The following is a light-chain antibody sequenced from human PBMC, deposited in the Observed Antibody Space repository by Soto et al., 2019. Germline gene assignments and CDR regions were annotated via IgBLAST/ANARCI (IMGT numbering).Light chain of an antibody. V-gene: IGLV2-23*01. CDR2: EDI. Sequence: QSVPTQPASVSGSPGQSITISCTGTSSDVGSYNLVSWYQQHPGKAPKLMIYEDIKRPSGVSNRFSGSKSGNTASLTISGLQAEDEADYYCCSYASSSAPYVFGTGTKVTVL. CDR1: SSDVGSYNL. J-gene: IGLJ1*01. CDR3: CSYASSSAPYV.